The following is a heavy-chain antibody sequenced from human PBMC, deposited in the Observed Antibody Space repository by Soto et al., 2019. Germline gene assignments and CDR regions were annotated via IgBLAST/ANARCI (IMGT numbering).Heavy chain of an antibody. Sequence: QVQLVQSGAEVKKPGASVKVSCKASGYTFTSYDINWVRQATGQGLEYLGWMNPNSGNTGYVQKFQGRVTMPRNTSISTAYMELSSLRYEETAVYYCASGVKYGGYSRSFDPWGQGTLVTVSS. J-gene: IGHJ5*02. CDR2: MNPNSGNT. CDR1: GYTFTSYD. V-gene: IGHV1-8*01. CDR3: ASGVKYGGYSRSFDP. D-gene: IGHD4-17*01.